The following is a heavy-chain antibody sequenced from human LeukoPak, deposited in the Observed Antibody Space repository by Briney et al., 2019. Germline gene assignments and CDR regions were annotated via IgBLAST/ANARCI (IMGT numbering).Heavy chain of an antibody. V-gene: IGHV3-30*02. D-gene: IGHD6-19*01. J-gene: IGHJ4*02. Sequence: PGGSLRLSCAASGFTFSSYGMHWVRQAPGKGLEWVAFIRYDGSNKYYADSVKGRFTISRDNSKNTLYLQMNNLRAEDTAVYYCARGKSSGWLSSTFFDYWGQGTLVTVSS. CDR2: IRYDGSNK. CDR1: GFTFSSYG. CDR3: ARGKSSGWLSSTFFDY.